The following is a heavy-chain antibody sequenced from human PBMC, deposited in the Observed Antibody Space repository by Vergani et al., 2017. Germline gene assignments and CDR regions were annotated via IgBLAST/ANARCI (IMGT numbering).Heavy chain of an antibody. CDR1: GFTFDDYA. CDR2: ISWNSGSI. D-gene: IGHD2-15*01. CDR3: AKDIGYCSGGSCYFDY. V-gene: IGHV3-9*01. Sequence: EVQLVESGGGLVQPGSSLRLSCAASGFTFDDYAMHWVRQAPGKGLEWVSGISWNSGSIGYADSVKGRFTISRDNAKNSLYLQMNSLRAEDTALYYCAKDIGYCSGGSCYFDYWGQGTLVTVSS. J-gene: IGHJ4*02.